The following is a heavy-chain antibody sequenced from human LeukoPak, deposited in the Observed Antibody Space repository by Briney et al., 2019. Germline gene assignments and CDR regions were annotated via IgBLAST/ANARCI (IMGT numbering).Heavy chain of an antibody. Sequence: GGPLRLSCAASGFTFSSYWMHWVRHAPGKGLVWVSRIQSDGSSTSYADSVKGRFTISRDNAKNTLYLQMNSLRAEDTAVYYCARDQAGAFDIWGQGTMVTVSS. V-gene: IGHV3-74*01. D-gene: IGHD3-10*01. J-gene: IGHJ3*02. CDR1: GFTFSSYW. CDR2: IQSDGSST. CDR3: ARDQAGAFDI.